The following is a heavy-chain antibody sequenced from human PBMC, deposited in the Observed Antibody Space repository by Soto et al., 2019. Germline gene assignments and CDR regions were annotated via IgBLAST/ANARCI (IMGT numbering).Heavy chain of an antibody. CDR2: IGGSGAST. J-gene: IGHJ4*02. Sequence: PGGSLRLSCVASGFTFSSYGMNWVRQAPGKGLEWVSAIGGSGASTYYADSVKGRFTISRDNSKNTLYLQMNNLRAEDTAVYSCAKERAASGPFDYWGQGTLVTVS. D-gene: IGHD6-25*01. CDR1: GFTFSSYG. V-gene: IGHV3-23*01. CDR3: AKERAASGPFDY.